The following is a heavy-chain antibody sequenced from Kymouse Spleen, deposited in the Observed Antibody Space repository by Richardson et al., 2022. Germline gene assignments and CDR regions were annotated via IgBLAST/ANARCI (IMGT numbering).Heavy chain of an antibody. J-gene: IGHJ6*02. CDR1: GFTFSSYS. D-gene: IGHD3-9*01. CDR2: ISSSSSTI. CDR3: ARDYDILTGYYSYYYYYGMDV. Sequence: EVQLVESGGGLVQPGGSLRLSCAASGFTFSSYSMNWVRQAPGKGLEWVSYISSSSSTIYYADSVKGRFTISRDNAKNSLYLQMNSLRDEDTAVYYCARDYDILTGYYSYYYYYGMDVWGQGTTVTVSS. V-gene: IGHV3-48*02.